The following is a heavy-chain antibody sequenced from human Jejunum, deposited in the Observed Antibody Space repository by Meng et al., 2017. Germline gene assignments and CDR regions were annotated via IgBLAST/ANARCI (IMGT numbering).Heavy chain of an antibody. Sequence: LSLTCAASGFSFSSYQMNWVRQAPGKGLEWLSYISENGETIYYADSMKGRLTVSRDNAKNTLYLQLNSLRVEDMGVYYCTRSRVRGVPGYWGRGTLVTVSS. CDR3: TRSRVRGVPGY. CDR2: ISENGETI. J-gene: IGHJ4*02. CDR1: GFSFSSYQ. V-gene: IGHV3-48*03. D-gene: IGHD3-10*02.